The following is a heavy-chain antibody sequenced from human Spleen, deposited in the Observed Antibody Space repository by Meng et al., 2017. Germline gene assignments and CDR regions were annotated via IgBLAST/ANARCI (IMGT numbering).Heavy chain of an antibody. Sequence: SVTVSCQSSGGTFSRYSVSWVRQAPGQGLEWMGRIVPILGKVDYEQKFQGRLTIIADKSTGKAYMELSSLRSDDTAVYYCARGDSSIAVAETYYYHSWGQGTLVTVSS. V-gene: IGHV1-69*08. CDR3: ARGDSSIAVAETYYYHS. CDR2: IVPILGKV. J-gene: IGHJ4*02. D-gene: IGHD6-19*01. CDR1: GGTFSRYS.